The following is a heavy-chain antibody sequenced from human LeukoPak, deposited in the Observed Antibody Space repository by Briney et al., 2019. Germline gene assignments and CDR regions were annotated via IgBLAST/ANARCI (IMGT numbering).Heavy chain of an antibody. D-gene: IGHD3-3*01. Sequence: GGSLRLSCAASGFTFSSYGMYWVRQAPGKGLEWVAFIRYDGINEYYADSVKGRFTISRDNSKNTLFLQMNSLRAEDTAVYYCAKDAGLEWLSHYYYYMDVWGKGTTVTVSS. CDR3: AKDAGLEWLSHYYYYMDV. J-gene: IGHJ6*03. CDR1: GFTFSSYG. CDR2: IRYDGINE. V-gene: IGHV3-30*02.